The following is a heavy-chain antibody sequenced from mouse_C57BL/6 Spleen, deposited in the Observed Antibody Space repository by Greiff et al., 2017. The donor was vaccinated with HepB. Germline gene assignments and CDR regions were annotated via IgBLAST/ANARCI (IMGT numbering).Heavy chain of an antibody. Sequence: EVQLVESGGGLVQPGGSLKLSCAASGFTFSDYYMYWVRQTPEKRLEWVAYISNGGGSTYYPDTVKGRFTISRDNAKNTLYLQMSRLKSEDTAMYYCARHSPGTFDYWGQGTTLTVSS. CDR1: GFTFSDYY. CDR3: ARHSPGTFDY. CDR2: ISNGGGST. J-gene: IGHJ2*01. V-gene: IGHV5-12*01. D-gene: IGHD4-1*01.